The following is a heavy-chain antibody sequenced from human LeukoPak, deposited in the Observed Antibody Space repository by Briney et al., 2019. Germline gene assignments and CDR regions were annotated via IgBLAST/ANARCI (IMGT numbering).Heavy chain of an antibody. CDR3: ARDMEAKVRGVTKSHYYYYGMDV. D-gene: IGHD3-10*01. CDR2: IWYDGSNR. CDR1: GFTFSSYA. V-gene: IGHV3-33*08. Sequence: GGSLRLSCAASGFTFSSYAMTWVRQAPGKGLQWVAFIWYDGSNRYFADSVKGRFTISRDNSMNTVYLQMNSLRAEDTAVYYCARDMEAKVRGVTKSHYYYYGMDVWGQGTTVTVSS. J-gene: IGHJ6*02.